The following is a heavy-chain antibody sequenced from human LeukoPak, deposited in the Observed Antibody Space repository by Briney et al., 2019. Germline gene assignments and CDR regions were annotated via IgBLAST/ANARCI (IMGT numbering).Heavy chain of an antibody. CDR1: GFIFGDYG. Sequence: GGSVRLSCAASGFIFGDYGMNWVRQAPGKGLEWVSGIGGRGGRTYYADSVQGRFTISRDNSNNTVDLQMNSLRAEDTAVYYCARGGIAAAGAPPADYWGQGTLVTVSS. D-gene: IGHD6-13*01. CDR3: ARGGIAAAGAPPADY. J-gene: IGHJ4*02. V-gene: IGHV3-23*01. CDR2: IGGRGGRT.